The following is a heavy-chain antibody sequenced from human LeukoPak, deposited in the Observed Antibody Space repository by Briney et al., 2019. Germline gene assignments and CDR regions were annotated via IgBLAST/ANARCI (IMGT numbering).Heavy chain of an antibody. CDR1: GFTFSDYY. Sequence: GGSLRISCAASGFTFSDYYRSWIRQAPGKGLEWVSYISSSGSTIYYADSVKGRFTIYRDNAKNSLYLQMNSLRAEDTAVYYCARVPVYPNYYYGMDVWGQGTTVTVSS. J-gene: IGHJ6*02. V-gene: IGHV3-11*01. CDR2: ISSSGSTI. D-gene: IGHD2-2*02. CDR3: ARVPVYPNYYYGMDV.